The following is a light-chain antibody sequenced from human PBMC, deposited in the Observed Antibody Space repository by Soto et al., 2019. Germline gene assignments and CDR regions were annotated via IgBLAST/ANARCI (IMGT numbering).Light chain of an antibody. CDR3: QSYDSSLSGVV. CDR2: GNS. Sequence: QSVLKQPPSVSGAPGQRVTISCTGSSSNIGAGYDVHWYQQLPGTAPKLLIYGNSNRPSGVPDRFSGSKSGTSASLAITGIQAEDEADYYCQSYDSSLSGVVFGGGTQLTVL. CDR1: SSNIGAGYD. V-gene: IGLV1-40*01. J-gene: IGLJ2*01.